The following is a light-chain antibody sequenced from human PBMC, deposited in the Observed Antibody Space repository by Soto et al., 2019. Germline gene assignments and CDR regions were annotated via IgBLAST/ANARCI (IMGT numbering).Light chain of an antibody. CDR1: SSDVGGYNY. J-gene: IGLJ1*01. CDR2: EVS. V-gene: IGLV2-14*01. CDR3: SSYTSTSTPCV. Sequence: QAVPTQPASVSGSPGQSITISCTGTSSDVGGYNYVSWYQLHPGKAPKLIIYEVSHRPSGASNHFSGYKSGNTASLTISGLQAEDEADYYCSSYTSTSTPCVFGTGTKVTVL.